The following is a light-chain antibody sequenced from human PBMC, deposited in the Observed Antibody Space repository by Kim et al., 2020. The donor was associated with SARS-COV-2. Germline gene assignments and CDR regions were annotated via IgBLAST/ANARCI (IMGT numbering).Light chain of an antibody. CDR3: QVWDRNTAV. Sequence: SVALGQTARITCGGNNSGTKNVHWYQQKPGQAPVLVIYKDNNRPCGIPERFSGSNSGNTATLTISRAQAGDEADYYCQVWDRNTAVFGGGTQLTVL. J-gene: IGLJ3*02. V-gene: IGLV3-9*01. CDR2: KDN. CDR1: NSGTKN.